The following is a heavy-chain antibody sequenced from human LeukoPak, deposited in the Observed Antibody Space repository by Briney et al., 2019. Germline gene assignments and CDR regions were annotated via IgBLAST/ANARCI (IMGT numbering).Heavy chain of an antibody. Sequence: GASVKVSCKASGGTFSSYAISWVRQAPGQGLEWMGRIIPILGIANYAQKFQGRVTITADKSTSTAYMELSSLRSEDTAVYYCARDDKSEYPDYWGQGTLVTVSS. CDR1: GGTFSSYA. V-gene: IGHV1-69*04. CDR3: ARDDKSEYPDY. D-gene: IGHD1-14*01. CDR2: IIPILGIA. J-gene: IGHJ4*02.